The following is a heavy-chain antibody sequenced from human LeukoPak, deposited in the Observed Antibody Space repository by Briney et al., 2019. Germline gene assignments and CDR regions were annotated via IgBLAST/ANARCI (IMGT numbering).Heavy chain of an antibody. V-gene: IGHV3-33*01. CDR3: VRGAYDGGWHFDY. Sequence: PGRSLRLSCAASGFTFSSYGMHWVRQAPVKGLEWVAVIWYDGSQKYHADSVKGRFTISRDNSKNTLYLQMNSLRAEDTAVYYCVRGAYDGGWHFDYWGQGTLVTVSS. CDR1: GFTFSSYG. CDR2: IWYDGSQK. D-gene: IGHD6-19*01. J-gene: IGHJ4*02.